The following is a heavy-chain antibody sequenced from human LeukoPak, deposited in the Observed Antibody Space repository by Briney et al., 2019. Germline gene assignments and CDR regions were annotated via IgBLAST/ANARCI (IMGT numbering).Heavy chain of an antibody. V-gene: IGHV1-46*01. Sequence: ASVKVSCKASGYSFTSNYIHWVRQAPGQGLEWMGMIYPRDGSTSYAQKFQGRVTVTRDTSTSTAHMELSGLRSEDTAVYYCARDQEAFDYWGQGTLVTVSS. J-gene: IGHJ4*02. CDR2: IYPRDGST. CDR3: ARDQEAFDY. CDR1: GYSFTSNY.